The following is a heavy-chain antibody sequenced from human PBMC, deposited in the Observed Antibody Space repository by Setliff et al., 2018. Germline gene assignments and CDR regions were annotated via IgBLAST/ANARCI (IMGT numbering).Heavy chain of an antibody. CDR3: ARELRSPYWHLDS. D-gene: IGHD3-16*01. CDR1: GGTFSSSG. J-gene: IGHJ5*01. V-gene: IGHV1-69*15. Sequence: SVKVSCQSSGGTFSSSGITWVRQAPGQGLQWLGRFIPILGATNYAQNFQGRVTITADESTSTGYMELRSLRSDDTVVYYCARELRSPYWHLDSWGQGTQVTVSS. CDR2: FIPILGAT.